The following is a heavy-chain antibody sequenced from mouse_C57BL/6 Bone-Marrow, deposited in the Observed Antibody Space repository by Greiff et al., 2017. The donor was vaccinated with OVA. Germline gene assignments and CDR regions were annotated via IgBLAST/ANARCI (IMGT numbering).Heavy chain of an antibody. J-gene: IGHJ2*01. D-gene: IGHD2-4*01. Sequence: EVQGVESGGDLVKPGGSLKLSCAASGFTFSSYGMSWVRQTPDKRLEWVATISSGGSYTYYPDSVKGRFTISRDNAKNTLYLQMSSLKSEDTAMYYCARYDYDFFDYWGQGTTLTVSS. CDR2: ISSGGSYT. CDR3: ARYDYDFFDY. CDR1: GFTFSSYG. V-gene: IGHV5-6*01.